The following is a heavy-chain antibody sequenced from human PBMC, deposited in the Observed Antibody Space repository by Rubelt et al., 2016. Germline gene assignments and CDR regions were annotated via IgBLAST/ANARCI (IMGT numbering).Heavy chain of an antibody. CDR3: ARDWTPYSLAWLPNWFDP. CDR2: FDPEDGET. Sequence: QAPGKGLEWLGGFDPEDGETIYAQKFQGRVTMTEDTSTDTAYMELSSLRSEDTAVYYCARDWTPYSLAWLPNWFDPWGQGTLVTVSS. J-gene: IGHJ5*02. D-gene: IGHD3-3*01. V-gene: IGHV1-24*01.